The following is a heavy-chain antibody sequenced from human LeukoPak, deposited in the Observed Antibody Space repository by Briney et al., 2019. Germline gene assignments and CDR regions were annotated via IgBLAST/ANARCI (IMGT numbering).Heavy chain of an antibody. Sequence: VASAKVSCKASGYTFTGYYMHWVRQAPGQGLEWMGRINPNSGGTNYAQKFQGRVTMTRDTSISTAYMELSRLRSDDTAVYYCARAYYSNPYYYYMDVWGKGATVTVSS. V-gene: IGHV1-2*06. CDR1: GYTFTGYY. J-gene: IGHJ6*03. CDR3: ARAYYSNPYYYYMDV. CDR2: INPNSGGT. D-gene: IGHD4-11*01.